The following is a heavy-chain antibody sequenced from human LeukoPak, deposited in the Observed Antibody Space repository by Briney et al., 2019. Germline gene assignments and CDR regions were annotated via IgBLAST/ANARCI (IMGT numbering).Heavy chain of an antibody. J-gene: IGHJ4*02. CDR3: ARMLGILAY. CDR2: ISSSGSTI. CDR1: GFTFSSYE. Sequence: PGGSLRLSCAASGFTFSSYEMNWVRQAPGKGLEWASYISSSGSTIYYADSVKGRFTISRDNAKNSLYLQMNSLRAEDTAVYYCARMLGILAYWGQGTLVTVSS. D-gene: IGHD7-27*01. V-gene: IGHV3-48*03.